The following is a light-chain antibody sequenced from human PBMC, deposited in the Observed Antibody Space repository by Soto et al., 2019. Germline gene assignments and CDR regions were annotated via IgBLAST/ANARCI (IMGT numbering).Light chain of an antibody. V-gene: IGKV1-12*01. CDR2: ATS. CDR3: QQTHTSPPT. Sequence: DIQMTQSPSSVSASVGDRVTITCRASQGVSGWLAWYQQKLGKAPNLLIYATSNLQNGVPSRFSGSGSWTDFTLTINSLHPEDFATYFFQQTHTSPPTFGPGTTV. CDR1: QGVSGW. J-gene: IGKJ3*01.